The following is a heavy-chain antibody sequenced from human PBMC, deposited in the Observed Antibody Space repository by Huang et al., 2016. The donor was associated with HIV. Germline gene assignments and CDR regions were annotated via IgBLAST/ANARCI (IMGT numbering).Heavy chain of an antibody. CDR1: GASFSSYF. CDR2: FKHGAHS. Sequence: QVRLEQWGEGSLKPSETLSLTCAVYGASFSSYFWSWVRQSPDKRLQWIGEFKHGAHSNYNQSCKGRLVRSVDTPKKQFSLTLRAMSAADAAIYYCARLPTPSYYDTWSISPVEEDFFYFNLDLWGRGTPVTVS. V-gene: IGHV4-34*02. D-gene: IGHD3-16*01. J-gene: IGHJ6*02. CDR3: ARLPTPSYYDTWSISPVEEDFFYFNLDL.